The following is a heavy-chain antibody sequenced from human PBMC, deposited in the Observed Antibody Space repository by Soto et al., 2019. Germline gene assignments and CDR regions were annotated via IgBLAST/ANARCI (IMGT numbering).Heavy chain of an antibody. Sequence: QVQLVESGGGLVKPGGSLRLSCAASGFSFSDYYMSWIRQAPGKGLEWVSYISGSGSTIYYADSVKGRFTISRDNAKNSLYLQMNSLGAEDTAVYYCARDYAFWTGYYPYYCMDVWGKGTTVTVSS. J-gene: IGHJ6*03. CDR1: GFSFSDYY. D-gene: IGHD3-3*01. CDR3: ARDYAFWTGYYPYYCMDV. V-gene: IGHV3-11*01. CDR2: ISGSGSTI.